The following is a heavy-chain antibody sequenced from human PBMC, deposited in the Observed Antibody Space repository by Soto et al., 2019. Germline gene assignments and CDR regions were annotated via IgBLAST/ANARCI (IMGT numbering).Heavy chain of an antibody. D-gene: IGHD3-3*01. V-gene: IGHV3-13*01. CDR1: GFTFSRYD. CDR2: VGTAGDT. Sequence: PGGSLRLSCAASGFTFSRYDMHWVRQATGKGLEWVSAVGTAGDTYYPGSVKGRFTISRDNAKNSLYLQMNSLRAGDTAVYYCARSGPIFGVPGNGTEVWGQGTPVNVSS. J-gene: IGHJ6*02. CDR3: ARSGPIFGVPGNGTEV.